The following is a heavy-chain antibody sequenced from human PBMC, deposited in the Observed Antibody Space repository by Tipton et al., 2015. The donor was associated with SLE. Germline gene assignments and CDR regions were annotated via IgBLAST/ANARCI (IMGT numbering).Heavy chain of an antibody. Sequence: SLRLSCAASGFTFSSYAMSWVRQAPGKGLEWVSGISGSGGSAYYADSVKGRFTISRDNSKNTLYLQMNSLRAEDTAVYYCARETRVDATFSKYNRFDAWGQGVLVSVSS. CDR2: ISGSGGSA. CDR3: ARETRVDATFSKYNRFDA. D-gene: IGHD1-26*01. CDR1: GFTFSSYA. J-gene: IGHJ5*02. V-gene: IGHV3-23*01.